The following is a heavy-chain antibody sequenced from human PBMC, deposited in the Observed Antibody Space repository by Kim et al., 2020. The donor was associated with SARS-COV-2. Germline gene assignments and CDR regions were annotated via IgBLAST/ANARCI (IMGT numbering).Heavy chain of an antibody. Sequence: GGSLRLSCAASGFTFGDYAMHWVRQAPGKGLEWVSGISWNSGSIGYADSVKGRFTISRDNAKNSLYLQMNSLRAEDTALYYCAKDGRYYGSGSSIFDYWGQGTLVTVSS. CDR1: GFTFGDYA. CDR3: AKDGRYYGSGSSIFDY. D-gene: IGHD3-10*01. J-gene: IGHJ4*02. CDR2: ISWNSGSI. V-gene: IGHV3-9*01.